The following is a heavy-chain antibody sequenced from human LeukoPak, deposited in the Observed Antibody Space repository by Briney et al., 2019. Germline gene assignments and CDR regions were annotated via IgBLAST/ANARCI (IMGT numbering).Heavy chain of an antibody. CDR3: ARESGYTTAFDY. CDR2: INPSGGST. Sequence: ASVKVSCTASGYTFTSYYMHWVRQAPGQGLEWMGIINPSGGSTSCAQKFQGGVTMTRDTSTSTVYMELSSLRSEDTAVYYCARESGYTTAFDYWGQGTLVTVSS. V-gene: IGHV1-46*01. CDR1: GYTFTSYY. D-gene: IGHD3-16*02. J-gene: IGHJ4*02.